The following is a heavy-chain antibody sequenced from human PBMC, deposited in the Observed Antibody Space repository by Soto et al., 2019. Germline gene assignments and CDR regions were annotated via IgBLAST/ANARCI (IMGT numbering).Heavy chain of an antibody. V-gene: IGHV3-9*01. Sequence: GGSLRLSCAASGFTFDDYAMHWVRQAPGKGLEWVSGISWNSGSIGYADSVKGRFTISRDNAKNSLYLQMNSLRAEDTALYYCAKANEIAVDAFDFWGQGTMVTVSS. D-gene: IGHD6-19*01. J-gene: IGHJ3*01. CDR1: GFTFDDYA. CDR3: AKANEIAVDAFDF. CDR2: ISWNSGSI.